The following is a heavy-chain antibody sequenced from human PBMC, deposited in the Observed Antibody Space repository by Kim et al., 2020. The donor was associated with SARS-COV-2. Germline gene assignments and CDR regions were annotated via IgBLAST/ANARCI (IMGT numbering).Heavy chain of an antibody. CDR3: AREVLLWFGDV. CDR1: GGSFSGYY. J-gene: IGHJ6*02. V-gene: IGHV4-34*01. CDR2: ITHSGST. Sequence: SETLSLTCAVYGGSFSGYYWSWIRQPPGTGLEWVGEITHSGSTNYNPSLKRRVTISVDTSKNQFSLTLSSVTAAATAVYYCAREVLLWFGDVCGQWTTVT. D-gene: IGHD3-10*01.